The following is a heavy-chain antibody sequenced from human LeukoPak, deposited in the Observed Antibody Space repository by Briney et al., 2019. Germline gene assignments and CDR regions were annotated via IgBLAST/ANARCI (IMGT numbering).Heavy chain of an antibody. CDR1: GYTFTGYY. J-gene: IGHJ4*02. CDR2: INANSGDT. V-gene: IGHV1-2*02. CDR3: AREISGYSDY. D-gene: IGHD3-22*01. Sequence: EASVKVSCKASGYTFTGYYIHWARQAPGQGLEWMGWINANSGDTKYAQKFQGRVTMTRDTSISTAYMELSRLRSDDTAMYYCAREISGYSDYWGQGTLVTVSS.